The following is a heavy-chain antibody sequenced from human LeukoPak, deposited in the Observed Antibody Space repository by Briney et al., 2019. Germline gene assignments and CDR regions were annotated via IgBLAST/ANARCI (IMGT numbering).Heavy chain of an antibody. V-gene: IGHV4-4*09. D-gene: IGHD3-10*01. Sequence: SETLSLTCTVSGGSISSYYWSWIRQPPGKGLEWIGYIYTSGSTNYNPSLKSRVTISVDTSKNQFSLKLNSVTAADTAVYYCARRSWGVYYFDYWGQGTLVTVSS. J-gene: IGHJ4*02. CDR1: GGSISSYY. CDR3: ARRSWGVYYFDY. CDR2: IYTSGST.